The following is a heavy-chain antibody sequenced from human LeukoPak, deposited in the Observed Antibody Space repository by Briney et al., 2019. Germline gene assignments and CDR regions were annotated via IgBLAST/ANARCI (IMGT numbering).Heavy chain of an antibody. D-gene: IGHD3-3*01. J-gene: IGHJ5*02. Sequence: GESLKISCQGSGYSFSSYWIGWVRQMPGKGLEWMGTIYPGDSETRYSPSFQGQVTISADKSISTAYLQWSSLKASDTAMYYCARHDNLRPFNWFDPWGQGTLVTVSS. CDR2: IYPGDSET. CDR1: GYSFSSYW. CDR3: ARHDNLRPFNWFDP. V-gene: IGHV5-51*01.